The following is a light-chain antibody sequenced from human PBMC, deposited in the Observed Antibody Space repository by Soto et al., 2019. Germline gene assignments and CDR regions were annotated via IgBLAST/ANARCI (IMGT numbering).Light chain of an antibody. Sequence: QSALTQPPSASGTPGQRVTISCSGSTSNIGSNYVYWYQQFPGTAPKLLIFGKNRRPSGVPDRFSGSKSDTSASLAISGLRSEDEADYYCAVWDESLRGYVFASGTKLTVL. CDR2: GKN. CDR1: TSNIGSNY. CDR3: AVWDESLRGYV. V-gene: IGLV1-47*02. J-gene: IGLJ1*01.